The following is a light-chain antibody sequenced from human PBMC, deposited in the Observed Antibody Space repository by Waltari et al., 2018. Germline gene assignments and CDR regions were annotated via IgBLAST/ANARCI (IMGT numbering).Light chain of an antibody. CDR1: QSVGRS. J-gene: IGKJ1*01. CDR2: GAS. CDR3: QHYVRLPVT. V-gene: IGKV3-20*01. Sequence: EIVLTQSPGTLSLSPGERATLSCWASQSVGRSLAWYQQKRGQAPRLLIYGASTRAIGIPDRFSGSGSGTYFSLTISRLEPEDFAVYYCQHYVRLPVTFGQGTKVEI.